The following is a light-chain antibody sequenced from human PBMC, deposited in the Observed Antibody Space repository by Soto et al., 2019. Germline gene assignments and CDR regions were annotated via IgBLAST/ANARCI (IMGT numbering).Light chain of an antibody. Sequence: EIVLTQSPATLSLSPGERATLSCRASPSVTNYLAWYQQKPGQAPRLLIYDVSTRATGIPARFSGSGSRTDFILTISSLEPEDFAVYYCQQRSNWPITFGQGTRLEIK. J-gene: IGKJ5*01. V-gene: IGKV3-11*01. CDR2: DVS. CDR3: QQRSNWPIT. CDR1: PSVTNY.